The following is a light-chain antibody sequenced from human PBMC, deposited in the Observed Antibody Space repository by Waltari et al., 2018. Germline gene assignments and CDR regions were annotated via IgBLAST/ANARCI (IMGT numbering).Light chain of an antibody. J-gene: IGLJ2*01. V-gene: IGLV5-45*03. CDR3: MIWHSSAVV. CDR1: SDINFGTYK. Sequence: QAVLTQPSSLSASPGASASIPCTLRSDINFGTYKIYWYHQKPGSPPQYLLRYKSDSDKQQGSGVPSRFSGFKDASANAGILLISGLQSEDEADYYCMIWHSSAVVFGGGTKLTVL. CDR2: YKSDSDK.